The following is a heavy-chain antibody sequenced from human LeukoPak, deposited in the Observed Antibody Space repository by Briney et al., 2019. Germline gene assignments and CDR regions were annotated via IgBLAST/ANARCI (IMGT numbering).Heavy chain of an antibody. CDR3: AFGRGYYYDSSGYYYPFDY. CDR1: GFTFSDYA. Sequence: GGSLRLSCAVSGFTFSDYAMSWVRQAPGKGLEWVSAISGSGGSTYYADSVKGRFTISRDNSKNTLYLQMNSLRAEDTAVYYCAFGRGYYYDSSGYYYPFDYWGQGTLVTVSS. D-gene: IGHD3-22*01. CDR2: ISGSGGST. J-gene: IGHJ4*02. V-gene: IGHV3-23*01.